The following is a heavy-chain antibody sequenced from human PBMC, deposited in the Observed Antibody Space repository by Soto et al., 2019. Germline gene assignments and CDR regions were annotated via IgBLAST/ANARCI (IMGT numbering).Heavy chain of an antibody. CDR3: ATSQKGYNWNYFDH. CDR1: GGSTSSTTYY. V-gene: IGHV4-39*01. D-gene: IGHD1-20*01. Sequence: SETLSLTCTVSGGSTSSTTYYWGWLRQSPGKGPEWIGSVFYTGFTSYNPSLESRVSVSVDTSKNQFSLKVSGVSAADTAVYYCATSQKGYNWNYFDHWGQGALVTVSS. CDR2: VFYTGFT. J-gene: IGHJ4*02.